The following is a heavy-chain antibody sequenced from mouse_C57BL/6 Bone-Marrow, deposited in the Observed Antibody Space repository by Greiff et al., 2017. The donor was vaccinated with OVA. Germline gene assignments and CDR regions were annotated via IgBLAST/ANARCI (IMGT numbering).Heavy chain of an antibody. D-gene: IGHD2-2*01. CDR2: IDPANGNT. CDR3: ARWAPIYYVYDEVGLYAIDY. V-gene: IGHV14-3*01. CDR1: GFNIKNTY. J-gene: IGHJ4*01. Sequence: EVQLQQSVAELVRPGASVKLSCTASGFNIKNTYMHWVKQRPEQGLEWIGRIDPANGNTKYAPKFQGKATITADTSSNTAYLQLSSLTSEDTAIYYWARWAPIYYVYDEVGLYAIDYWGQGTSVTVSS.